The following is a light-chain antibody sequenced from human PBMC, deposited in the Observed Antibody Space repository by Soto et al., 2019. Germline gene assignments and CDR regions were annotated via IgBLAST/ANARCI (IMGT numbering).Light chain of an antibody. CDR2: WAS. V-gene: IGKV4-1*01. J-gene: IGKJ2*01. Sequence: DIVMTQSPDSLAVYLGERATINCKSSQSLFYSPNNKDYLTWFQQKPGQPPKVLVYWASIRESGVPDRFSGSGSGTDFILTISSLQAEDVAVYYCQQYHSPPFTFGQGTKLEIK. CDR3: QQYHSPPFT. CDR1: QSLFYSPNNKDY.